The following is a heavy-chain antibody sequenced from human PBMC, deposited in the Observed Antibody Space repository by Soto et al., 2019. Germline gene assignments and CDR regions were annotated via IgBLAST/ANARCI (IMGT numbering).Heavy chain of an antibody. J-gene: IGHJ5*02. CDR3: ARGSVIATFS. D-gene: IGHD2-21*01. Sequence: SGGGLVKPGGSLRLSCAASGFTFSTYTMNWVRQAPGKGLEWVSSITGSSDSKYYADSLKGRFTISRDNAKNSLFLQMSRLRAEDTAVYYCARGSVIATFSWGQGTLVTVSS. CDR1: GFTFSTYT. V-gene: IGHV3-21*01. CDR2: ITGSSDSK.